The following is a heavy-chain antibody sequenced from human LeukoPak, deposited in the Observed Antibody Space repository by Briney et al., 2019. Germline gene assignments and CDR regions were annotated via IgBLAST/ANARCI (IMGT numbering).Heavy chain of an antibody. Sequence: SETLSLTCTVSGGSVSSYYWNWIRQSAGKGLEWIGRIYTSGSTNYNPSLKSRVTMSVDASKSQFSLKVNSVTAADTAVYYCARGRRGLLWFGSFDYWGQGTLVTVSS. V-gene: IGHV4-4*07. CDR3: ARGRRGLLWFGSFDY. CDR1: GGSVSSYY. CDR2: IYTSGST. D-gene: IGHD3-10*01. J-gene: IGHJ4*02.